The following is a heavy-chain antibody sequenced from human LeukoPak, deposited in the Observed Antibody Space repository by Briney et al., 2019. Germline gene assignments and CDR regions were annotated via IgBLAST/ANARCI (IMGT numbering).Heavy chain of an antibody. CDR1: GYSISSGYY. V-gene: IGHV4-38-2*01. Sequence: KPSETLSLTCAVSGYSISSGYYWGWIRQPPREGLGWIGSIYHSGSTYYNPSLKSRVTISVDTSRNQFSLKLSSVTAADTAVYYCATTYCGGNCYIIEYYFDYWGQGTLVTVSS. CDR3: ATTYCGGNCYIIEYYFDY. J-gene: IGHJ4*02. D-gene: IGHD2-21*01. CDR2: IYHSGST.